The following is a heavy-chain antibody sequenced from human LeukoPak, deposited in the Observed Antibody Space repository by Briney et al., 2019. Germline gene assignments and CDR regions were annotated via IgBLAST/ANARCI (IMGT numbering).Heavy chain of an antibody. CDR3: ARDQGGYSSSRGFDY. J-gene: IGHJ4*02. CDR2: IIPIFGTA. Sequence: ASVTVSCKASGGTFSSYAISWVRQAPGQGLEWMGGIIPIFGTANYAQKFQGRVTITADESTSTAYMELSSLRSEDTAVYYCARDQGGYSSSRGFDYWGQGTLVTVSS. V-gene: IGHV1-69*13. CDR1: GGTFSSYA. D-gene: IGHD6-6*01.